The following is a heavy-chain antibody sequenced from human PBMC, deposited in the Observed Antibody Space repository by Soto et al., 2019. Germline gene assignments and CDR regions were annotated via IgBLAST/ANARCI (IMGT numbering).Heavy chain of an antibody. D-gene: IGHD3-10*01. V-gene: IGHV3-30*03. CDR3: ARKQYGSVTLYYYYYGMDV. Sequence: QVQLVESGGGVVQPGRSLRLSCAASGFTFSSYGMHWVRQAPGKGLEWVAVISYDGSNKYYADSVKGRFTISRDNSKNTLYLQMNSLRAEDTAVYYCARKQYGSVTLYYYYYGMDVWGQGTTVTVSS. CDR2: ISYDGSNK. CDR1: GFTFSSYG. J-gene: IGHJ6*02.